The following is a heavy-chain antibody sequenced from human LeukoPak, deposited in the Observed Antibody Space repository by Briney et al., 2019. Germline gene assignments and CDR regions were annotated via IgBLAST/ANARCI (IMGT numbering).Heavy chain of an antibody. J-gene: IGHJ4*02. CDR1: GFTFSTNA. V-gene: IGHV3-23*01. Sequence: PGGSLRLSCLTSGFTFSTNAMGWVRKAQVKGLEWISGISGSGASTYYADSVTGRFTISRDNSRNTLYLQMNSLRGDDTAVYYCAKDVGKWESLHFFDYWGQGTLVTVSS. D-gene: IGHD1-26*01. CDR2: ISGSGAST. CDR3: AKDVGKWESLHFFDY.